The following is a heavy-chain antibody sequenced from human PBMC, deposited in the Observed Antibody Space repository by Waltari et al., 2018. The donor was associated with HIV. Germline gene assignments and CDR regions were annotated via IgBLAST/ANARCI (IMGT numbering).Heavy chain of an antibody. CDR3: VRHSRGTGVDTEAFDS. J-gene: IGHJ4*02. CDR2: VSSSGST. CDR1: SVSISSTPYC. Sequence: QLQLQESGPGLVKPSETLSLTCTVSSVSISSTPYCWGWIRQPPGKGLEWIGSVSSSGSTYYTPSLRRRVTISVDTSMNHFSLRLTSVTAADTAVYFCVRHSRGTGVDTEAFDSWGQGTRVTVSS. V-gene: IGHV4-39*01. D-gene: IGHD2-8*01.